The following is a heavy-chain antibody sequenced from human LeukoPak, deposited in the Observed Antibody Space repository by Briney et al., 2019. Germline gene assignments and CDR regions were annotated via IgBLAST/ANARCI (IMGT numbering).Heavy chain of an antibody. V-gene: IGHV3-7*01. J-gene: IGHJ4*02. CDR1: GFTFSSYW. Sequence: PGGSLRLSCAASGFTFSSYWMSWGRQAPGKGLEWVGNIKQDGSEKYYVDSGKGRFTISRDNAKNSLSLQMKSLRAEDTAVYYCASDFDYYDSSGYYDYWGQGTLVTVSS. D-gene: IGHD3-22*01. CDR3: ASDFDYYDSSGYYDY. CDR2: IKQDGSEK.